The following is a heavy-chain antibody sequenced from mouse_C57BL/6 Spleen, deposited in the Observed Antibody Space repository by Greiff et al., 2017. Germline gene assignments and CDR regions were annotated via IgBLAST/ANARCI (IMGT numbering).Heavy chain of an antibody. J-gene: IGHJ4*01. CDR1: GYTFTSYG. Sequence: VQLQQSGAELARPGASVKLSCKASGYTFTSYGISWVKQRTGQGLEWIGEIYPRSGNTYYNEKFKGKATLTADKSSSTAYMELRSLTSEASAVYFCARYRIYDGYYYYAMDYWGQGTSVTVSS. V-gene: IGHV1-81*01. D-gene: IGHD2-3*01. CDR2: IYPRSGNT. CDR3: ARYRIYDGYYYYAMDY.